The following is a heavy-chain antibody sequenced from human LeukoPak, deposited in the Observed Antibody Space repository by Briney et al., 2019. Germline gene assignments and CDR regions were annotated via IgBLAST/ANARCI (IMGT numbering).Heavy chain of an antibody. CDR1: GGSFSGYY. CDR2: INHSGTT. J-gene: IGHJ4*02. D-gene: IGHD3-16*02. Sequence: SETLSLTCAVYGGSFSGYYWSWIRQPPGKGLEWIGEINHSGTTNYSPSLKSRVPISVDTFKNQFSLKLNSVTAADAAMYYCASHYSSGSYRYTGSFDSWGQGMLVNVSS. V-gene: IGHV4-34*01. CDR3: ASHYSSGSYRYTGSFDS.